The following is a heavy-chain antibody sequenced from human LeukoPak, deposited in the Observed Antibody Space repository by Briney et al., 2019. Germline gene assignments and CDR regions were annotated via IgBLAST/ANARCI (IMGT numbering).Heavy chain of an antibody. V-gene: IGHV4-59*01. J-gene: IGHJ4*02. D-gene: IGHD3-22*01. CDR3: AKEGGYDSSGYSMDAFDI. CDR2: IYYSGST. Sequence: SETLSLTCTVSSGSISSYYWSWIRQPPGKGLEWIGYIYYSGSTNYNPSLKSRITISIDTSKNQFSLKLSSVTAADTAVYYCAKEGGYDSSGYSMDAFDIWGQGALVTVSS. CDR1: SGSISSYY.